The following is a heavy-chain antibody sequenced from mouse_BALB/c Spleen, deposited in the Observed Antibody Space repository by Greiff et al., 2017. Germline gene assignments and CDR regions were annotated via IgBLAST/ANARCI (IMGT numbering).Heavy chain of an antibody. CDR1: GFTFTDYY. V-gene: IGHV14-1*02. D-gene: IGHD1-1*02. CDR2: IDPENGNT. J-gene: IGHJ1*01. CDR3: ARRWLRHWYFDD. Sequence: VQLQQSGAELVRPGASVKLSCKASGFTFTDYYMHWVKQRPEQGLEWIGWIDPENGNTIYDPKFQGKASITADTSSNTAYLQLSSLTSEDTAVDCCARRWLRHWYFDDWGEGTTVTVSS.